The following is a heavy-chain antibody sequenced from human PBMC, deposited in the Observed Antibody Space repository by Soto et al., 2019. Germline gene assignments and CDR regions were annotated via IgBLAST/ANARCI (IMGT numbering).Heavy chain of an antibody. D-gene: IGHD6-19*01. CDR1: GGSISSSSYY. CDR2: IYYSGST. Sequence: SATLSLTCTVSGGSISSSSYYWGWIRQPPGKGLECIGSIYYSGSTYYNPSLKSRVTISVDTSKNQFSLKLSSVTAADTAVYYCARRIAVAGTDYYYYYGMDVWGQGTTVTVSS. V-gene: IGHV4-39*01. J-gene: IGHJ6*02. CDR3: ARRIAVAGTDYYYYYGMDV.